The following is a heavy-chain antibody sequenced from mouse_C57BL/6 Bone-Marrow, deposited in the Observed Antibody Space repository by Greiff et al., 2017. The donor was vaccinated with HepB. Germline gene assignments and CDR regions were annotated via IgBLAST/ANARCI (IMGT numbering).Heavy chain of an antibody. CDR3: ARGGTTVVEDWFAY. V-gene: IGHV1-50*01. D-gene: IGHD1-1*01. CDR1: GYTFTSYW. Sequence: QVQLQQSGAELVKPGASVKLSCKASGYTFTSYWMQWVKQRPGQGLEWIGEIDPSDSYTNYNQKFKGKATLTVDTSSSTAYMQLSSLTSEDSAVYYCARGGTTVVEDWFAYWGQGTLVTVSA. CDR2: IDPSDSYT. J-gene: IGHJ3*01.